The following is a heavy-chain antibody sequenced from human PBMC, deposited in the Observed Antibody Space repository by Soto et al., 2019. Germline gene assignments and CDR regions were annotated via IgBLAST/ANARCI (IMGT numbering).Heavy chain of an antibody. J-gene: IGHJ6*02. CDR1: GFTFSGHT. CDR3: AGRIAAGGGMDV. Sequence: EVQLVESGGGLVKPGGSLRLSCAASGFTFSGHTLTWVRQAPGKGLEWVSSISSSGGYIHYADSVKGRFTISRDNANNSLFLQMNSLRVGDTALYYCAGRIAAGGGMDVWGQGTTVSVSS. D-gene: IGHD6-13*01. V-gene: IGHV3-21*02. CDR2: ISSSGGYI.